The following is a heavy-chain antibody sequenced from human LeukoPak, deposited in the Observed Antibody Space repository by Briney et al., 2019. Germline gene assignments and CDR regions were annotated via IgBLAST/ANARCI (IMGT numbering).Heavy chain of an antibody. CDR1: GGTFSGYA. CDR3: ARKYYYDTSGYYYDDAFDI. J-gene: IGHJ3*02. Sequence: GASVKVSCKASGGTFSGYAISWVRQAPGQGLEWMGGIIPIFGTANYAQKFQGRVTITADESTSTAYMELSSLRSEDTAVYYCARKYYYDTSGYYYDDAFDIWGQGTKVTVSS. D-gene: IGHD3-22*01. V-gene: IGHV1-69*13. CDR2: IIPIFGTA.